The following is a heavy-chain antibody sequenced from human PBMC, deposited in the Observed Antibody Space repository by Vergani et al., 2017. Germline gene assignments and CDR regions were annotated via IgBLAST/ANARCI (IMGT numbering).Heavy chain of an antibody. D-gene: IGHD3-22*01. Sequence: EVQLVESGGVVVQPGGSLRLSCAASGFTFDDYTMHWVRQAPGKGLEWVSLISWDGGSTYYADSVKGRFTISRDNSKNSLYLQMNSLRTEDTALYYCAKVTYYDSEPSGDYWGQGTLVTVSS. CDR3: AKVTYYDSEPSGDY. V-gene: IGHV3-43*01. CDR1: GFTFDDYT. J-gene: IGHJ4*02. CDR2: ISWDGGST.